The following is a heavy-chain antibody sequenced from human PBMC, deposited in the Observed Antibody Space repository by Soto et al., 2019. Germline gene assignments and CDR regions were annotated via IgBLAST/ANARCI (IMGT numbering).Heavy chain of an antibody. CDR3: ARGRKDSSGYLYYFDY. Sequence: HSETLSLTCIVSGDSIRNYYWSWIRQPPGKGLEWIGYIYDSGRTNYNPSLKSRVTISVDTSKNQFSLKLSSVTAADTAVYYCARGRKDSSGYLYYFDYWGQGTLVTVSS. J-gene: IGHJ4*01. CDR2: IYDSGRT. V-gene: IGHV4-59*01. CDR1: GDSIRNYY. D-gene: IGHD3-22*01.